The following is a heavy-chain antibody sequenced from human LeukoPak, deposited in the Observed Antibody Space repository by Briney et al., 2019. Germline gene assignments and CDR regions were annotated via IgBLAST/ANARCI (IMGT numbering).Heavy chain of an antibody. CDR3: ARGLAAAVHYYYYFMDV. J-gene: IGHJ6*03. V-gene: IGHV4-59*01. CDR2: IYYSGST. Sequence: SETLSLTCLVSGGSISKYYWSWIRQPPGKGLEWIGYIYYSGSTNYNPPLKSRVTISVDTSKNQYSLRLSSVTAADTAMYYCARGLAAAVHYYYYFMDVWGKGTTVTLSS. CDR1: GGSISKYY. D-gene: IGHD6-13*01.